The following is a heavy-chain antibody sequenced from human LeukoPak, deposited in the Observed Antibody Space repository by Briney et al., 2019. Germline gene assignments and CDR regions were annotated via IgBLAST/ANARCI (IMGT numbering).Heavy chain of an antibody. CDR3: ARHGADILTGYSDY. J-gene: IGHJ4*02. D-gene: IGHD3-9*01. V-gene: IGHV4-34*01. CDR1: GGSFSGYY. Sequence: PSETLSLTCAVYGGSFSGYYWSWTRQPPGKGLEWIGEINHSGSTNYNPSLKSRVTISVDTSKNQFSLKLSSVTAADTAVYYCARHGADILTGYSDYWGQGTLVTVSS. CDR2: INHSGST.